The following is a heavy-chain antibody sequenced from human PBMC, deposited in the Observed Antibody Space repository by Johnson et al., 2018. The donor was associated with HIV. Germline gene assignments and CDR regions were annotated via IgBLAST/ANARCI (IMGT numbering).Heavy chain of an antibody. CDR1: GFTFSTYS. Sequence: VQLVESGGGLVQPGGSLRLSCAASGFTFSTYSMHWVRQVPGKGLVWVARISCDGSSTRYADSVKGRFTISRDNAKNTLYLQMNRLRAEDTSVYYCARPQFLYGNDAFDIWGQGTMVTVSS. D-gene: IGHD2-2*02. V-gene: IGHV3-74*02. J-gene: IGHJ3*02. CDR3: ARPQFLYGNDAFDI. CDR2: ISCDGSST.